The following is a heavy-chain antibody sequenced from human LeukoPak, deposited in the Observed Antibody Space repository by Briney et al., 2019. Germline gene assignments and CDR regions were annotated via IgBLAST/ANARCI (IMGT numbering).Heavy chain of an antibody. V-gene: IGHV3-49*03. J-gene: IGHJ4*02. CDR3: SREGGSGCAYDY. CDR1: GFTFGDYA. D-gene: IGHD6-19*01. CDR2: IRSKVYGGTP. Sequence: GGSLRLSCTGSGFTFGDYAMSWFRQAPEMGLEYIGFIRSKVYGGTPEYAASVRGRFTISRDDSKSITSLQMNSLKSEDTAVYYCSREGGSGCAYDYWGQGTVVTVSS.